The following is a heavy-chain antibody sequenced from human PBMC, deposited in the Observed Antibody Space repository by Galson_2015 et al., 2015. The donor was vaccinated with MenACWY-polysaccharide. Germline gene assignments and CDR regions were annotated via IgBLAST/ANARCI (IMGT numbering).Heavy chain of an antibody. CDR2: MTSRSSYI. Sequence: SLRLSCAASGFQFDTHPMNWVRQAPGMGLEWISSMTSRSSYIYYADSVTPPPPPPPHHAPSSLFLQMKNLGVEDTGCDYCVRDRLGTFNPGAGDAWGQGTLVIVSS. J-gene: IGHJ5*02. V-gene: IGHV3-21*01. CDR3: VRDRLGTFNPGAGDA. CDR1: GFQFDTHP. D-gene: IGHD6-19*01.